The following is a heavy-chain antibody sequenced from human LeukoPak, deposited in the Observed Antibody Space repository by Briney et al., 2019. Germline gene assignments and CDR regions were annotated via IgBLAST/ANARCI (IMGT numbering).Heavy chain of an antibody. Sequence: GGSLRLSCAASGFTFSSYAMSWVRQAPGKGLEWVSAISGSGGSTYYADPVKGRFTISRDNSKNTLYLQMNSLRAEDTAVYYCAKRPIMIVVALFDYWGQGTLVTVSS. J-gene: IGHJ4*02. CDR2: ISGSGGST. CDR1: GFTFSSYA. CDR3: AKRPIMIVVALFDY. V-gene: IGHV3-23*01. D-gene: IGHD3-22*01.